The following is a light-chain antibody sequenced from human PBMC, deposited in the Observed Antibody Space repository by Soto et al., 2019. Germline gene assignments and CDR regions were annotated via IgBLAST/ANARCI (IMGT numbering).Light chain of an antibody. CDR1: QSVSSY. CDR3: QQRSNWPIT. CDR2: DAS. Sequence: EIVLTQSPATLSLSPGGRATLSCRASQSVSSYLAWYQQKPGQAPRLLIYDASNRATGIPARFSGSGSGTDFTLTISSLEPEDFVVYYCQQRSNWPITFGQGTRLEIK. V-gene: IGKV3-11*01. J-gene: IGKJ5*01.